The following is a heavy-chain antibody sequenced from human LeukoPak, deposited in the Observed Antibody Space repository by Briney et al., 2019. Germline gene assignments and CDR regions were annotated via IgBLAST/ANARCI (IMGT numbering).Heavy chain of an antibody. Sequence: GGSLRLSCTASGFTFGDYLMSWFRQAPGKGLEWIGFISGGTTEYAASVKARFTISRDDSTSIAYLQMNSPTTVDTAVYYCSRGSGWLSVYWGQGTLVTVSS. CDR1: GFTFGDYL. J-gene: IGHJ4*02. CDR3: SRGSGWLSVY. D-gene: IGHD6-19*01. CDR2: ISGGTT. V-gene: IGHV3-49*03.